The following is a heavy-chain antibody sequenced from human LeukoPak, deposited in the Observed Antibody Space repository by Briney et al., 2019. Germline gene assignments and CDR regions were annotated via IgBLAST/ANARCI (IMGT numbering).Heavy chain of an antibody. CDR2: IWYDGSNE. Sequence: PGGSLRLSCAASGFTFSSYGMHWVRQAPGKGLEWVAVIWYDGSNENSADSVKGRFTISRDDSKHTAYLQMSSLKIEDTAVYYCTRVGPSTVVDYWGQGTQVTVSS. CDR3: TRVGPSTVVDY. V-gene: IGHV3-33*01. D-gene: IGHD1-26*01. J-gene: IGHJ4*02. CDR1: GFTFSSYG.